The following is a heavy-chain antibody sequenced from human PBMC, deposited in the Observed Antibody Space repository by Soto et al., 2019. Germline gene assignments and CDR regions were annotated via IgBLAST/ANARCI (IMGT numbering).Heavy chain of an antibody. CDR1: GGSISSGGYS. D-gene: IGHD3-9*01. Sequence: SETLSLTCAVSGGSISSGGYSWSWIRQPPGKGLEWIGYIYHGGSTYYNPSLKSRVTISVDRSKNQFSLKLSSVTAADTAVYYCARARTYYDILTGSESYFDYWGQGTLVTVSS. V-gene: IGHV4-30-2*01. CDR2: IYHGGST. CDR3: ARARTYYDILTGSESYFDY. J-gene: IGHJ4*02.